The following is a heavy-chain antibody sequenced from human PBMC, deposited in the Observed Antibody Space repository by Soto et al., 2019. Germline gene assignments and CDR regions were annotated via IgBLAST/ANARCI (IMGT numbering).Heavy chain of an antibody. J-gene: IGHJ5*02. CDR3: AKDAIANDGIWLMDS. Sequence: GGSLRLSCAASGFMFSDYAMTWARQSPGKELEWVSGLLRPGRSTYYADSVKGRFTISGDTSANTVYLQMDSLRAEDTAVYYCAKDAIANDGIWLMDSWGQGTVVTVSS. D-gene: IGHD3-16*01. V-gene: IGHV3-23*01. CDR2: LLRPGRST. CDR1: GFMFSDYA.